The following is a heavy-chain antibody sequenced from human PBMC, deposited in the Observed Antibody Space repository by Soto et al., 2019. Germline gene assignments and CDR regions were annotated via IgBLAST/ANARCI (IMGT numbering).Heavy chain of an antibody. CDR1: GGTFSSYT. D-gene: IGHD3-10*01. CDR2: IIPILGIA. J-gene: IGHJ6*02. Sequence: QVQLVQSGAEVKKPGSSVKVSCKASGGTFSSYTISWVRQAPGQGLEWMGRIIPILGIANYAQKFQGRVTITTDXXTSTAYMELSSLRSEDTAVYYCARAGAYYGSGLDVWGQGTTVTVSS. CDR3: ARAGAYYGSGLDV. V-gene: IGHV1-69*02.